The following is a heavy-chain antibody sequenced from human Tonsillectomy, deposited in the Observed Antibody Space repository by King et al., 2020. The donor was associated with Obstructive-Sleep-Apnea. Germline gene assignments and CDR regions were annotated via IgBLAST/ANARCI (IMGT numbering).Heavy chain of an antibody. Sequence: VQLVESGGGLVQPGRSLRLSCAASGFNSNDYAMHWVRQAPGKGLEWVSGIYWDGSRTGYADFVKGRFTISRDNAKSSLYLQMNHLKAEDTAVYYCGKDISPGGMDVWGQGTTVTVSS. V-gene: IGHV3-9*01. D-gene: IGHD1-14*01. CDR1: GFNSNDYA. CDR2: IYWDGSRT. CDR3: GKDISPGGMDV. J-gene: IGHJ6*02.